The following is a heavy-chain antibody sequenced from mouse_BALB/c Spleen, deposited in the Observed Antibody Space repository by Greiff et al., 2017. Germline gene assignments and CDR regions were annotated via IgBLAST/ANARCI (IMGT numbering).Heavy chain of an antibody. CDR3: ARGSNAAFAY. J-gene: IGHJ3*01. V-gene: IGHV14-3*02. Sequence: VQLKQSGAELVKPGASVKLSCTASGFNIKDTYMHWVKQRPEQGLEWIGRIDPANGNTKYDPKFQGKATITADTSSNTAYLQLSSLTTEDTAVYYCARGSNAAFAYWGEGRLVTVSA. CDR2: IDPANGNT. CDR1: GFNIKDTY.